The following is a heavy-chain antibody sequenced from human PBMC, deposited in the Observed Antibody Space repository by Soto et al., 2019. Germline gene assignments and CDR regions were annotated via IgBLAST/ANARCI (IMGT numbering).Heavy chain of an antibody. CDR3: VVAAQPYSFDY. V-gene: IGHV1-18*01. CDR2: ISAYNGNT. D-gene: IGHD2-15*01. Sequence: QVQLVQSGAEVKKPGASVKVSCKASGYTFTSYGISWVRQAPGQGLEWMGWISAYNGNTNYAQKPQGRVTRTTDTSTSTAYMALRSLRTHDTAVYYCVVAAQPYSFDYSGQGTLVTVSS. J-gene: IGHJ4*02. CDR1: GYTFTSYG.